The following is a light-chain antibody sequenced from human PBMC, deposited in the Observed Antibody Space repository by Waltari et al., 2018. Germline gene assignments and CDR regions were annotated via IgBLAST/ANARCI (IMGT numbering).Light chain of an antibody. V-gene: IGKV1-5*01. CDR3: QQYTTYSGT. J-gene: IGKJ5*01. CDR2: DAS. Sequence: DIQMTQSPSTLSASIGDRVTITCRASQRVSRWLAWYQQKPGKAPKVLIYDASSLESGVPSRFSGSGSGTEFTLTISSLQPDDFATYYCQQYTTYSGTFGQGTRLEIK. CDR1: QRVSRW.